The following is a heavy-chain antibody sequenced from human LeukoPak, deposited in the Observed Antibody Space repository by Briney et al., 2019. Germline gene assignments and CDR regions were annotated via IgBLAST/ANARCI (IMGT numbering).Heavy chain of an antibody. V-gene: IGHV3-30*02. CDR3: AKDEYSSSLLADY. Sequence: SGGSLRLSCAASGFTFSSYGMHWVRQAPGKGLEWVAVIWYDGSNKYYADSVKGRFTISRDNSKNTLYLQMNSLRAEDTAVYYCAKDEYSSSLLADYWGQGTLVTVSS. CDR2: IWYDGSNK. J-gene: IGHJ4*02. D-gene: IGHD6-6*01. CDR1: GFTFSSYG.